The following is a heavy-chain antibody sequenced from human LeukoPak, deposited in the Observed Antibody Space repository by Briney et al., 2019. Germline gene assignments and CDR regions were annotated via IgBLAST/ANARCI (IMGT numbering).Heavy chain of an antibody. CDR1: GYSFTSYW. J-gene: IGHJ6*02. Sequence: GESLKISCKGSGYSFTSYWIAWVRQLPGKGLEWMGIIHPGDSDTRYSPSSQGQVTISADKSISTAYLQWSSLQASDTAMYYCARQTSMDVRGQGTTVTVSS. V-gene: IGHV5-51*01. CDR3: ARQTSMDV. CDR2: IHPGDSDT.